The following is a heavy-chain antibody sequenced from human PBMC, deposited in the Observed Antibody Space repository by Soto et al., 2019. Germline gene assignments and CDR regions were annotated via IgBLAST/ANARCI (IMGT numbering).Heavy chain of an antibody. CDR3: ARALTAAGTHYYYYGMDV. CDR1: GGSISSSNW. Sequence: SETLSLTCAVSGGSISSSNWWSWVRQPPGKGLEWIGEIYHSGSTNYNPSLKSRVTISVDKSKNQFSLKLSSVTAADTAVYYCARALTAAGTHYYYYGMDVWGQGTTVTVSS. J-gene: IGHJ6*02. V-gene: IGHV4-4*02. D-gene: IGHD6-13*01. CDR2: IYHSGST.